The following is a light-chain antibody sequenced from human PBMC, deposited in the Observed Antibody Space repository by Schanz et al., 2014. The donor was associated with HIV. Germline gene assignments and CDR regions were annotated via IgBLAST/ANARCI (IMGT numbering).Light chain of an antibody. V-gene: IGKV3-15*01. CDR1: QSVGSD. CDR3: QQRSNWPSIT. J-gene: IGKJ5*01. CDR2: GAS. Sequence: EVVMTQSPATLSVSPGERATLSCRASQSVGSDLAWYQQKPGQAPRLLIYGASTRATGIPARFSGSGSGTEFTLTISSLQSEDFAVYYCQQRSNWPSITFGQGTRLEIK.